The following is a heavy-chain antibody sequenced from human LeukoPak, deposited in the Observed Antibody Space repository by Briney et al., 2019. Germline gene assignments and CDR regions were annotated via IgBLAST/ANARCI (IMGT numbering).Heavy chain of an antibody. Sequence: PSETLSLTCAVSGGSISSGGYSWSWIRQPPGKGLEWIGYIYHSGSTYYNPSLKSRVTISVDRSKNQFSLKLSSVTAADTAVYYCARAFHTDTRRPYSYGPFDPWGQGTLVTVSS. CDR2: IYHSGST. J-gene: IGHJ5*02. CDR1: GGSISSGGYS. D-gene: IGHD5-18*01. V-gene: IGHV4-30-2*01. CDR3: ARAFHTDTRRPYSYGPFDP.